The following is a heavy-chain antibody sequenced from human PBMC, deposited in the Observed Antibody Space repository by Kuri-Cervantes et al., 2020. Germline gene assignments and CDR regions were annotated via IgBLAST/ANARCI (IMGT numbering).Heavy chain of an antibody. D-gene: IGHD2-21*02. CDR2: IYYSGRT. V-gene: IGHV4-59*01. Sequence: SETLSLTCTVSSGSISGYYWGWIRQPPGKGLEWIGYIYYSGRTKYNPSLKGRVIISVDTAKNQFYLKLNSVTAADTALYYCARSPAIPAGVGDWFDPWGQGALVTVSS. J-gene: IGHJ5*02. CDR3: ARSPAIPAGVGDWFDP. CDR1: SGSISGYY.